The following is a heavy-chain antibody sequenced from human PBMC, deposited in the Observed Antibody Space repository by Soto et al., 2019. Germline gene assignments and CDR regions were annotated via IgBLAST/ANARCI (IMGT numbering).Heavy chain of an antibody. J-gene: IGHJ4*02. CDR3: ARAGAATLSDY. D-gene: IGHD2-15*01. CDR2: IYYSGST. Sequence: QVQLQESGPGLVKPSETLSLTCTVSGGSISNYYWSWIRQPPGKGLEWIGYIYYSGSTNYNPALKRRVTISVDPSKNQFSLKLSSVTAADTAVYYCARAGAATLSDYWGQGTLVTVSS. V-gene: IGHV4-59*01. CDR1: GGSISNYY.